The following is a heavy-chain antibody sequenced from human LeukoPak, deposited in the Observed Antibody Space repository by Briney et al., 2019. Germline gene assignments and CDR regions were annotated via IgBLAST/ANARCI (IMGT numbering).Heavy chain of an antibody. Sequence: GGSLRLSCAASGFTFSSYGMSWVRQAPGKGLEWVSAISGSGGSTYYADSVKGRFTISRDNSKNTLYLQMNSLRAEDTAVYYCARPNGSGRYYYYYFLDVWGKGTTVTISS. CDR2: ISGSGGST. CDR1: GFTFSSYG. J-gene: IGHJ6*03. CDR3: ARPNGSGRYYYYYFLDV. D-gene: IGHD3-10*01. V-gene: IGHV3-23*01.